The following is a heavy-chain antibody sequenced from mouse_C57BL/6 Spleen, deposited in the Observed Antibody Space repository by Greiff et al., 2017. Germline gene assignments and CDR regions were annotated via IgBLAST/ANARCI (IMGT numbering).Heavy chain of an antibody. J-gene: IGHJ4*01. CDR2: IYPSDSET. V-gene: IGHV1-61*01. CDR3: ARRGDYYAMDD. Sequence: VQLQQPGAELVRPGSSVKLSCKASGYTFTSYWMDWVKQRPGQGLEWIGNIYPSDSETHYNQKFKDKATLTVDKSSSTAYMKLSSLTSEDSAVYYCARRGDYYAMDDWGQGTSVTVSS. CDR1: GYTFTSYW.